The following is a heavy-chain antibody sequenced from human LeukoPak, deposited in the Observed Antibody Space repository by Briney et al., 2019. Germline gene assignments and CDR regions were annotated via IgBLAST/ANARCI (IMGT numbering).Heavy chain of an antibody. V-gene: IGHV3-30*02. CDR1: GFTFSSYG. D-gene: IGHD6-13*01. CDR3: ARAKRQQLVLGNWFDP. Sequence: PGGSLRLSCAASGFTFSSYGMHWVRQAPGKGLEWVAFIRYDGSNKYYADSVKGRFTVSRDNSKSTLYLQMNSLRAEDTAVYYCARAKRQQLVLGNWFDPWGQGTLVTVSS. CDR2: IRYDGSNK. J-gene: IGHJ5*02.